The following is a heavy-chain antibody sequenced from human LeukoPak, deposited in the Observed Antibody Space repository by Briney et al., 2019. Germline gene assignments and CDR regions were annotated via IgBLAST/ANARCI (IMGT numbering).Heavy chain of an antibody. D-gene: IGHD1-7*01. J-gene: IGHJ3*02. V-gene: IGHV1-69*04. CDR2: IIPILGIA. Sequence: VASVKVSCKASGGTFSSYAISWVRQAPGQGLEWMGRIIPILGIANYAQKFQGRVTITADKSTSTAYMELSSLRSEDTAVYYCAREDEVTGTWPMGAFDIWGQGTMVTVSS. CDR1: GGTFSSYA. CDR3: AREDEVTGTWPMGAFDI.